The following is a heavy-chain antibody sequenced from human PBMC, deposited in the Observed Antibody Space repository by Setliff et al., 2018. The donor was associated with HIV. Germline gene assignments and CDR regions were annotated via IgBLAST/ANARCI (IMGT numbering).Heavy chain of an antibody. V-gene: IGHV4-34*01. CDR1: SGSFSGYY. CDR2: IDHYGRA. CDR3: ARDFRYDTSGSLTGYGLDV. D-gene: IGHD3-22*01. Sequence: SETLSLTCDVNSGSFSGYYWTWIRQPPGQGLEWIGEIDHYGRAFSNPSVKSRATISVDIYRKQLSLNLRSVTAADTAVYYCARDFRYDTSGSLTGYGLDVWGQGTTVTVSS. J-gene: IGHJ6*02.